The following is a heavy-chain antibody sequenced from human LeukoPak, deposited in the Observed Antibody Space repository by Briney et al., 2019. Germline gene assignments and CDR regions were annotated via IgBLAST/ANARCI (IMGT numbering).Heavy chain of an antibody. J-gene: IGHJ4*02. Sequence: SETLSLTCTVSGGSISSYYWSWLRQPPGKGLEWIGYIYYSGSTNYNPSLKSRVTISVDTSKNQFSLKLSSVTAADTAVYYCARLGRGYSYGYVDYWGQGTLVTVSS. V-gene: IGHV4-59*08. CDR2: IYYSGST. D-gene: IGHD5-18*01. CDR1: GGSISSYY. CDR3: ARLGRGYSYGYVDY.